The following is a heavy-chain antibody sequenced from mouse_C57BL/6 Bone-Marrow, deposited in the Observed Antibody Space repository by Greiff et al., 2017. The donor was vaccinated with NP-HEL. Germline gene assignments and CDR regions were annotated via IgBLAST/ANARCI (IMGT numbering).Heavy chain of an antibody. V-gene: IGHV14-4*01. CDR2: IDPENGDT. D-gene: IGHD1-1*02. J-gene: IGHJ1*03. CDR3: TTSYGAPWYFDV. Sequence: VQLQQPGTELVKPGASVKLSCKASGYTFTSYWMHWVKQRPEQGLEWIGWIDPENGDTEYASKFQGKATITADTSSNTAYLQLSSLTSEDTAVYYCTTSYGAPWYFDVWGTGTTVTVSS. CDR1: GYTFTSYW.